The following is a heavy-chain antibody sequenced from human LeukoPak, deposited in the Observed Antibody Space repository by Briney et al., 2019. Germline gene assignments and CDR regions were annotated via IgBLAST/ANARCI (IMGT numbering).Heavy chain of an antibody. CDR2: IYHSGST. Sequence: SETLSLTCTVSGGSISSYSWSWIRQPPGKGLEWIGYIYHSGSTYYNPSLKSRVTISVDRSKNQFSLKLSSVTAADTAVYYCASQVVTGYYYYGMDVWGQGTTVTVSS. J-gene: IGHJ6*02. CDR1: GGSISSYS. V-gene: IGHV4-30-2*01. CDR3: ASQVVTGYYYYGMDV. D-gene: IGHD4-23*01.